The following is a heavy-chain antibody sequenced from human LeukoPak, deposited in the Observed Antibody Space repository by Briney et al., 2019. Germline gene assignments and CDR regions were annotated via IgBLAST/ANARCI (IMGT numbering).Heavy chain of an antibody. CDR1: GFTFSSYA. D-gene: IGHD3-22*01. J-gene: IGHJ4*02. Sequence: PGGSLRLSCAASGFTFSSYAMSWVRQAPGKGLEWVSAISGSGGSTYYADSVKGRLTISRDNSKNTLYLQMNSLRAEDTAVYYCAKVAGNYYDSSGCFDYWGQGTLVTVSS. V-gene: IGHV3-23*01. CDR3: AKVAGNYYDSSGCFDY. CDR2: ISGSGGST.